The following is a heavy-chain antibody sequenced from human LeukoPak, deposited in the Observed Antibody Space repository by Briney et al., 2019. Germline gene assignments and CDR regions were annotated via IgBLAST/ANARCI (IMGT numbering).Heavy chain of an antibody. V-gene: IGHV3-7*04. D-gene: IGHD3-22*01. J-gene: IGHJ4*02. CDR1: GFTVSRNY. CDR2: INQDGSER. Sequence: GGSLRLSCAASGFTVSRNYMSWVRQAPGKGLEWVANINQDGSERYYVDSVKGRFTISRDNAKNSLYLQVSSLRAEDTAVYYCARDTDSSGFYHYYFDYWGQGTLVTVSS. CDR3: ARDTDSSGFYHYYFDY.